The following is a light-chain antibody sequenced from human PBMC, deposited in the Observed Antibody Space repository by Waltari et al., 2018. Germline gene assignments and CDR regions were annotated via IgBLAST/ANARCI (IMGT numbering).Light chain of an antibody. CDR3: CSYAGASTHVV. V-gene: IGLV2-23*02. CDR2: EVT. CDR1: SSDVVSYNL. Sequence: QSALTQPASVSGSPGQSTPISCPGTSSDVVSYNLVSWYPQHPGKAPKLMIYEVTKRPSGVSNRFSGSKSGNTASLTISGLQAEDESDYYCCSYAGASTHVVFGGGTKVTVL. J-gene: IGLJ2*01.